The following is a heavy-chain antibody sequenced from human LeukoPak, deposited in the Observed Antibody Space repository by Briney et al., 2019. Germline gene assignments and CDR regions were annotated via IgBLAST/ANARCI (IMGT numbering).Heavy chain of an antibody. Sequence: ASVKVSCKASGGTFSSYAICWVRQAPGQGLEWMGRIIPILGIANYAQKFQGRVTITADKSTGTAYMELSSLRSEDTAVYYCARAKFSSTSCYRDWGQGTLVTVSS. CDR1: GGTFSSYA. CDR3: ARAKFSSTSCYRD. D-gene: IGHD2-2*02. V-gene: IGHV1-69*04. J-gene: IGHJ4*02. CDR2: IIPILGIA.